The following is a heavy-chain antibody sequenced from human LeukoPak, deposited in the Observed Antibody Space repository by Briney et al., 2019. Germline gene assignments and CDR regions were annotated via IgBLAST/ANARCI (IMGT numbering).Heavy chain of an antibody. CDR2: INYSGST. D-gene: IGHD5-12*01. V-gene: IGHV4-39*07. J-gene: IGHJ4*02. CDR3: ARTYSGYDFDY. CDR1: GGSVSSTTYF. Sequence: SETLSLTCTVSGGSVSSTTYFWSWIRQPPGKGLEWIASINYSGSTYYNPSLKSRVTISVDTSENQFSLKLSSVTAADTAVYYCARTYSGYDFDYWGQGTLVTVSS.